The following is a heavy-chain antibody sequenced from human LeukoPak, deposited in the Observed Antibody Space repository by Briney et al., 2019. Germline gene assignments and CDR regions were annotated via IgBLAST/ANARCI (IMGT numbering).Heavy chain of an antibody. V-gene: IGHV5-51*01. J-gene: IGHJ4*02. CDR3: ARHDPPYYYDSSGYSFDF. CDR1: GYSFTSYW. CDR2: IYPGDSDT. D-gene: IGHD3-22*01. Sequence: GESLKISCKGSGYSFTSYWIGWVRQMPGKGLEWMGIIYPGDSDTRYSPSFQGQVTISADKSISTAYLQWSSLKASDTAMYYCARHDPPYYYDSSGYSFDFWGQGTRVTVSS.